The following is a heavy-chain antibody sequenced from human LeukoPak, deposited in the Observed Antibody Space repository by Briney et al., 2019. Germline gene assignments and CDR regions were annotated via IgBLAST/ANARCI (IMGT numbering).Heavy chain of an antibody. D-gene: IGHD1-26*01. Sequence: AGGSLRLSCAASGFTFSSYAMSWVRQAPGKGLEWVSAISGSGISTYYADSVKGRFTISRDNSKNTLYLQVSSLRAEDTALYYCAKEETGSYYFDNWGQGTLVTVSS. CDR3: AKEETGSYYFDN. CDR2: ISGSGIST. CDR1: GFTFSSYA. V-gene: IGHV3-23*01. J-gene: IGHJ4*02.